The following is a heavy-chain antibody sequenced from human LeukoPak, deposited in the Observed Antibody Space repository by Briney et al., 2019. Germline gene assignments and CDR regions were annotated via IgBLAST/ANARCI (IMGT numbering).Heavy chain of an antibody. J-gene: IGHJ4*02. D-gene: IGHD2-15*01. CDR2: ISGSGGST. CDR1: GFTFSSYA. Sequence: PGGSLRLSCAASGFTFSSYAMSWVRQAPGKGLEWVSAISGSGGSTYYADSVKGRFTISRGNSKNTLYLQMNSLRAEDTAVYYCANPPSPGIVVVVAAGYWGQGTLVTVSS. CDR3: ANPPSPGIVVVVAAGY. V-gene: IGHV3-23*01.